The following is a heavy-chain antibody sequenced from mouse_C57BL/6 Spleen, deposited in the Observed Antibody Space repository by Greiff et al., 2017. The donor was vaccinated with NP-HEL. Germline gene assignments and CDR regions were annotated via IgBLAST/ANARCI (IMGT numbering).Heavy chain of an antibody. CDR3: ARGPLRREAYSIDY. D-gene: IGHD2-4*01. Sequence: VQLQQSGPELVKPGASVKMSCKASGYTFTDYYMHWVKQSPGKSLEWIGYINPNNGGTSYNQKFKGKATLTVNKSSSTAYMELRSLTSEDSAVYYCARGPLRREAYSIDYWGQGTSVTVSA. CDR2: INPNNGGT. CDR1: GYTFTDYY. J-gene: IGHJ4*01. V-gene: IGHV1-22*01.